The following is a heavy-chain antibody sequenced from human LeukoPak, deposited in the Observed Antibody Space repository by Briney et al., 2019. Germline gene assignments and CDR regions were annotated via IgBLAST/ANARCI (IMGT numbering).Heavy chain of an antibody. Sequence: SETLSLTCTVSGGSISSYYWSWIRQPPGKGLEWIGEINHSGSTNYNPSLKSRVTISVDTSKNQFSLKLSSVTAADTAVYYCARVRQRLLDAFDIWGQGTMVTVSS. CDR1: GGSISSYY. J-gene: IGHJ3*02. CDR3: ARVRQRLLDAFDI. V-gene: IGHV4-34*01. CDR2: INHSGST. D-gene: IGHD6-6*01.